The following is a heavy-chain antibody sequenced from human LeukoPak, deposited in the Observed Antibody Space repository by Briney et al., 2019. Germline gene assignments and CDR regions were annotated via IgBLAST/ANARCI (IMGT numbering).Heavy chain of an antibody. CDR1: GGSISSSTYY. J-gene: IGHJ4*02. CDR3: ARHGTWGLGQYHFDY. V-gene: IGHV4-39*01. CDR2: IYNSGST. D-gene: IGHD7-27*01. Sequence: ASETLSLTCSVSGGSISSSTYYWGWIRQPPGKGLEWIGNIYNSGSTYYNPSLKSRVTISVDTSKNQFSLKLSSVTAADTAVYYCARHGTWGLGQYHFDYWGQGTLVTVSS.